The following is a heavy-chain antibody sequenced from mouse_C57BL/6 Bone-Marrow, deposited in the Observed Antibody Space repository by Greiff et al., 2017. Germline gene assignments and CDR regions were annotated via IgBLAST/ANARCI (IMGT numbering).Heavy chain of an antibody. CDR1: GFTFSSYG. V-gene: IGHV5-6*01. CDR3: ARELPFAH. Sequence: EVKLVESGGDLVKPGGSLKLSCAASGFTFSSYGMSWVRQTPDKRLEWVATISSGGSYTYYPDSVKGRFTISRDNAKNTLYLQMSSLKSEDTAMYYCARELPFAHWGQGTLVTVSA. J-gene: IGHJ3*01. D-gene: IGHD2-1*01. CDR2: ISSGGSYT.